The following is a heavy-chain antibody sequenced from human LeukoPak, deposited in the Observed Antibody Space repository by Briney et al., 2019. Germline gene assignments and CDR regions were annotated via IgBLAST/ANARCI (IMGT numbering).Heavy chain of an antibody. Sequence: GGSLRLSCAASGFTFSSYAMSWVRQAPGKGLEWVSAIIPSRATYYADSVKGRFTISRDNSKNTLSLQMNSLRAEDTAVYYCAKDDGYNTYNQYDYWGQGTLVTVSS. CDR2: IIPSRAT. V-gene: IGHV3-23*01. CDR1: GFTFSSYA. J-gene: IGHJ4*02. CDR3: AKDDGYNTYNQYDY. D-gene: IGHD5-24*01.